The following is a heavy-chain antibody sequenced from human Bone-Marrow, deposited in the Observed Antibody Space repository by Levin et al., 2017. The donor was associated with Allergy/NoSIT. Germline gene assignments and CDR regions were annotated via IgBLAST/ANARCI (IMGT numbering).Heavy chain of an antibody. CDR2: ISGGSSRI. V-gene: IGHV3-21*06. CDR3: ASWAMFYYDGSDFDYFYYGMDV. D-gene: IGHD3-16*01. Sequence: GESLKISCAASGLSFSNYDMNWARQAPGKGLEWVSSISGGSSRIYYADSVKGRFTISRDNAKNSLYLQMNSLRVEDTAVYYCASWAMFYYDGSDFDYFYYGMDVWGQGTTVTVSS. CDR1: GLSFSNYD. J-gene: IGHJ6*02.